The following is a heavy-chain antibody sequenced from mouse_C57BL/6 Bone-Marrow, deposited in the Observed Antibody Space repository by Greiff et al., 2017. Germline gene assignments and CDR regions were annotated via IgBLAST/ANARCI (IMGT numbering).Heavy chain of an antibody. CDR3: AKNQGLRRGFAY. CDR2: IWRGGST. D-gene: IGHD2-4*01. Sequence: QVQLQQSGPGLVQPSQSLSITCTVSGFSLTSYGVHWVRQSPGTGLEWLGVIWRGGSTDYNAASMSRLSTTKDNSKSQVFVKMNSLQADATAISYWAKNQGLRRGFAYWGQGTLVTVSA. CDR1: GFSLTSYG. J-gene: IGHJ3*01. V-gene: IGHV2-5*01.